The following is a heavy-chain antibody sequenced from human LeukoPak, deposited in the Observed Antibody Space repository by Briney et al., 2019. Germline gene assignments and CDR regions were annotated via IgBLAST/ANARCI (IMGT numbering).Heavy chain of an antibody. Sequence: GGSLRLSRAASGFTFSSYGMHWVRQAPGKGLEWVAVISYDGSNKYYADSVKGRFTISRDNSKNTLYLQMNSLRAEDTAVYYCAKEQLEYCSGGSCSNYGMDVWGKGTTVTVSS. CDR3: AKEQLEYCSGGSCSNYGMDV. CDR1: GFTFSSYG. CDR2: ISYDGSNK. V-gene: IGHV3-30*18. J-gene: IGHJ6*04. D-gene: IGHD2-15*01.